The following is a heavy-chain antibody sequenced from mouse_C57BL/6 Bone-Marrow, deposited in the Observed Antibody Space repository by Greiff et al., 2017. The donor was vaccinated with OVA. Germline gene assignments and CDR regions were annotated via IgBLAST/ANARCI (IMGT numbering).Heavy chain of an antibody. CDR1: GFNIKDDY. CDR3: TTDLAY. V-gene: IGHV14-4*01. Sequence: VQLKESGAELVRPGASVKLSCTASGFNIKDDYMHWVKQRPEQGLEWIGWIDPENGDTEYASKFQGKATITADTSSNTAYLQLSSLTSEDTSVYYCTTDLAYWGQGTLVTVSA. J-gene: IGHJ3*01. CDR2: IDPENGDT.